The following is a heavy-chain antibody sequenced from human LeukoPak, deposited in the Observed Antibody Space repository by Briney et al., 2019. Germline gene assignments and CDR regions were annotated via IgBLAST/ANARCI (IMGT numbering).Heavy chain of an antibody. J-gene: IGHJ4*02. CDR3: AREISYGGDCYSESFDY. V-gene: IGHV3-21*01. D-gene: IGHD2-21*02. Sequence: GGSLRLSCAVSGFMFSTYSMNWVRQAPGKGLEWVSSISSSSSYIYYADSVKGRFTISRDNAKSSLYLQMNSLRAEDTAVYYCAREISYGGDCYSESFDYWGQGTLVTVSS. CDR2: ISSSSSYI. CDR1: GFMFSTYS.